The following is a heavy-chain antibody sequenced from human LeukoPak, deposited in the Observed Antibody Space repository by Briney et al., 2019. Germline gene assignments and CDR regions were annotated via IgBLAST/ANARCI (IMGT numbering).Heavy chain of an antibody. CDR2: IYTSGST. D-gene: IGHD1-7*01. J-gene: IGHJ3*02. CDR3: ARIITGTTTASDI. CDR1: GGSISGYY. Sequence: SETLSLTCTVSGGSISGYYWSWIRQPAAKGQEWIGRIYTSGSTHYNPSLKSRVTMSVDTSKNQFSLKLSSVTAAVTAVYYCARIITGTTTASDIWGQGTIVTVSS. V-gene: IGHV4-4*07.